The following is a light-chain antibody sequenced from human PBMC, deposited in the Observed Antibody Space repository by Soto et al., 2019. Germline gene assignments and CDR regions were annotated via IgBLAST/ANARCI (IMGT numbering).Light chain of an antibody. CDR3: QQYNTYSIT. J-gene: IGKJ5*01. CDR2: QAS. Sequence: DIQMTQSPSTLSASVGDRVTITCRASQSINNWLAWYQQKPGKAPKLLIYQASSLESGVPSRFSGSGSGTEFTLTISSLQPDDFATYYCQQYNTYSITFGQGTRLEIK. CDR1: QSINNW. V-gene: IGKV1-5*03.